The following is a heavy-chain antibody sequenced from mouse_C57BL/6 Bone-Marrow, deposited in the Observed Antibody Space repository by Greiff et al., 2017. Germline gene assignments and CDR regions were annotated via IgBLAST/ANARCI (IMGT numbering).Heavy chain of an antibody. CDR3: ARHPGTGYFDY. Sequence: EVQLVESGGDLVKPGGSLKLSCAASGFTFSSYGMSWVRQTPDKRLEWVATISSGGSYTYYPDSGKGRFTISRDNAKNTLYLQMSSLKSEDTAMYYCARHPGTGYFDYWGQGTTLTVSS. CDR1: GFTFSSYG. V-gene: IGHV5-6*01. D-gene: IGHD4-1*01. CDR2: ISSGGSYT. J-gene: IGHJ2*01.